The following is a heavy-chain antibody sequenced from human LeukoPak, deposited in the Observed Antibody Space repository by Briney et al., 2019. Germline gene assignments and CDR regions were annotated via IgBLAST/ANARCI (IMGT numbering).Heavy chain of an antibody. CDR3: AKTRGGYSYGCLHY. CDR1: GFTFSSYG. CDR2: ISYDGSNK. D-gene: IGHD5-18*01. V-gene: IGHV3-30*18. J-gene: IGHJ4*02. Sequence: PGRSLRLSCAASGFTFSSYGMHWVRQAPGKGLEWVVVISYDGSNKYYADSVKGRFTISRDNSKNTLYLQMNSLRAEDTAVYYCAKTRGGYSYGCLHYWGQGTLVTVSS.